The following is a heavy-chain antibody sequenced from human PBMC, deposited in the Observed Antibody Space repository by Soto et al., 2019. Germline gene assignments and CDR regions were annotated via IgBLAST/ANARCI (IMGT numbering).Heavy chain of an antibody. V-gene: IGHV4-30-2*01. J-gene: IGHJ4*02. CDR1: GVAMTYGGYS. CDR2: IGHRATS. CDR3: AWGGGYDSFDV. D-gene: IGHD2-15*01. Sequence: SQTLSPTCTVSGVAMTYGGYSGRWIRQPPEKGLEWLGHIGHRATSSYNPSFKSPLSWSIDSTRNQFALSLRCMTAADKAVYYCAWGGGYDSFDVWGQGTKVTVSS.